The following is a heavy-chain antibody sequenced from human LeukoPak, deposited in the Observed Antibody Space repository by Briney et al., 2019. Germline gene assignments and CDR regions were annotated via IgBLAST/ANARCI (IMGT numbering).Heavy chain of an antibody. CDR3: ARAVAVATDY. CDR2: INHSGST. V-gene: IGHV4-34*01. D-gene: IGHD6-19*01. Sequence: SETLSLTCAVYGGSFSGYYWSWIRQPPGKGLEWIGEINHSGSTNYNPSLKSRVTISVDTSKNQFSLKLSYVTAADTAVYYCARAVAVATDYWGQGTLVTVSS. CDR1: GGSFSGYY. J-gene: IGHJ4*02.